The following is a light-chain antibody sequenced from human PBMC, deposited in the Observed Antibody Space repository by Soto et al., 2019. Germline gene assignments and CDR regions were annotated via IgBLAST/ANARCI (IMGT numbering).Light chain of an antibody. CDR1: STDIGSYNF. V-gene: IGLV2-14*01. CDR3: AAYTNRATLI. Sequence: QSALTQPASVSGSPGQSITLSCTGTSTDIGSYNFVSWYQQYAGKAPKLIVYEVARRPSGVSDRFSGSKSGNAASLTISGLQAEDEGHYYCAAYTNRATLIFGGGTKLTVL. CDR2: EVA. J-gene: IGLJ2*01.